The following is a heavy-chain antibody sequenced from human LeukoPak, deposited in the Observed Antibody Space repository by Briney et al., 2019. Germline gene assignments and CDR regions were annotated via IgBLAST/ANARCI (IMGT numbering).Heavy chain of an antibody. CDR3: ARGPIWGNYGWSYFDY. CDR1: GFSFSRYA. D-gene: IGHD3-10*01. J-gene: IGHJ4*02. V-gene: IGHV3-30-3*01. CDR2: ISCDGSNK. Sequence: GGSLRLSCAASGFSFSRYAMHWVRQAPGKGLEWVAAISCDGSNKIYAGSVKGRFTMSRDNSKNTLYVETNSLRAEDTAVYYCARGPIWGNYGWSYFDYWGQGTPVTVSS.